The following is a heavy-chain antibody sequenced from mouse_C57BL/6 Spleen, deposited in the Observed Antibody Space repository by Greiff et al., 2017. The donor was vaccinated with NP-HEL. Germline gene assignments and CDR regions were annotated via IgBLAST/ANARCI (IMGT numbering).Heavy chain of an antibody. CDR2: INPSNGGT. Sequence: QVQLQQSGTELVKPGASVKLSCKASGYTFTSYWMHWVKQRPGQGLEWIGNINPSNGGTNYNEKFKSKATLTVDKSSSTAYMQLSSLTSEDSAVYYCAREENYYGSSYENAMDYWGQGTSVTVSS. J-gene: IGHJ4*01. D-gene: IGHD1-1*01. CDR1: GYTFTSYW. CDR3: AREENYYGSSYENAMDY. V-gene: IGHV1-53*01.